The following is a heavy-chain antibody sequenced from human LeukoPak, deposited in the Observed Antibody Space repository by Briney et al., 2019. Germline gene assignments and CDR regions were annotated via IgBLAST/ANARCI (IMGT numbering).Heavy chain of an antibody. CDR2: IKQDGSEK. CDR3: ARDLSSSWTDYYYYYYMDV. Sequence: GGSLRLSCAASGFTFSSYWMSWVRQAPGKGLEWVANIKQDGSEKYYVDSVKGRFTISRDNAKNSLYLQMNSLGAEDTAVYYCARDLSSSWTDYYYYYYMDVWGKGTTVTVSS. CDR1: GFTFSSYW. J-gene: IGHJ6*03. V-gene: IGHV3-7*03. D-gene: IGHD6-13*01.